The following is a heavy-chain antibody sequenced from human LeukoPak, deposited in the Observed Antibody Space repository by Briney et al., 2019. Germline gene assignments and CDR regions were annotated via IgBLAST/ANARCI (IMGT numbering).Heavy chain of an antibody. CDR1: GFTFSSYA. V-gene: IGHV3-7*03. Sequence: GGSLRLSCAASGFTFSSYAMSWVRQAPGKGLEWVANIKQDGSEKYYVDSVEGRFTISRDNSKNTLYLQMNSLRAEDTAVYYCAKFFDFWSGYYRVRGDAFDIWGQGTMVTVSS. D-gene: IGHD3-3*01. J-gene: IGHJ3*02. CDR3: AKFFDFWSGYYRVRGDAFDI. CDR2: IKQDGSEK.